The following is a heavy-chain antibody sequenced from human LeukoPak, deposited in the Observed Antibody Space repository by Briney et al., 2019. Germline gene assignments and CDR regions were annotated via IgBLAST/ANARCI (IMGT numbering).Heavy chain of an antibody. CDR1: GYSISSGYY. J-gene: IGHJ4*02. V-gene: IGHV4-38-2*02. CDR3: ARYYFDSNFDY. D-gene: IGHD3-22*01. CDR2: IYHSGST. Sequence: PSETLSLTCTVSGYSISSGYYWGWIRQPPGKGLEWIGSIYHSGSTYYNPSLKSRVTISVDTSKNQVSLKLSSVTAADTAVYYCARYYFDSNFDYWGQGTLVTVSS.